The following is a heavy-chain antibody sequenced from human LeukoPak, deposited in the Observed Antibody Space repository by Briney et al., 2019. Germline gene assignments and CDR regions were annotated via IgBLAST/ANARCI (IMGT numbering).Heavy chain of an antibody. CDR2: IYYSGST. CDR1: GGSISSSSYY. CDR3: ARAEYSSGWYGF. J-gene: IGHJ4*02. Sequence: PSETLSLTCTVSGGSISSSSYYWGWIRQPPGKGLEWIGYIYYSGSTNYNPSLKSRVTISVDTSKNQFSLKLSSVTAADTAVYYCARAEYSSGWYGFWGQGTLVTVSS. V-gene: IGHV4-61*05. D-gene: IGHD6-19*01.